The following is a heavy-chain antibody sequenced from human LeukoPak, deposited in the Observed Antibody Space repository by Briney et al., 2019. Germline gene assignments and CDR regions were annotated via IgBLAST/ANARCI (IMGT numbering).Heavy chain of an antibody. J-gene: IGHJ4*02. V-gene: IGHV4-39*01. D-gene: IGHD6-19*01. CDR2: IYYSGST. CDR3: ARQLDGYSSGWLTFDY. CDR1: GGSISSSSYY. Sequence: PSETLSLTCTVSGGSISSSSYYWGWIRQPPGKGLEWIGSIYYSGSTYYNPSLKSRVTISVDTSKNQFSLKLSSVTAADTAVYYCARQLDGYSSGWLTFDYWGQGTLVTVSS.